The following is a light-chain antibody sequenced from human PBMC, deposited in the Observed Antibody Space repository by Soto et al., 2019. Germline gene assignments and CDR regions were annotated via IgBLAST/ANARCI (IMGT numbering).Light chain of an antibody. CDR3: QQYGSSSPWT. V-gene: IGKV1-5*03. CDR2: KAS. CDR1: QSVGSW. Sequence: DIQMTQSPSTLSASVGDRVTITCRASQSVGSWLAWYQQKPGKAPKLLIYKASSLKSGVPSRFSGSGSGTEVSLTISSLQPDDFASYHCQQYGSSSPWTFGQGTKVEIK. J-gene: IGKJ1*01.